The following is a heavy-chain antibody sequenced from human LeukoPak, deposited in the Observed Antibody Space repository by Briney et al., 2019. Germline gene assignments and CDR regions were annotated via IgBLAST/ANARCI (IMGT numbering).Heavy chain of an antibody. CDR2: ISGSGSNT. Sequence: GGSLRLSCAASGFTFANYAMTWVRQAPGKGLDWVSLISGSGSNTYYTDSVQGRFTISRDNSRNTLYLQMSSLRAEDTPIYYCAKERGISYTYEFDYWGQGALVTVSS. CDR3: AKERGISYTYEFDY. J-gene: IGHJ4*02. CDR1: GFTFANYA. D-gene: IGHD3-16*01. V-gene: IGHV3-23*01.